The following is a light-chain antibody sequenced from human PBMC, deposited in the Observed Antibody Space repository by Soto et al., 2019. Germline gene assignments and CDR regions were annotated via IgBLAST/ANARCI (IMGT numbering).Light chain of an antibody. V-gene: IGLV1-44*01. CDR3: AAWDDSLNGPV. J-gene: IGLJ3*02. CDR2: SNN. CDR1: SSNIGSNT. Sequence: QSVLTQPPSASGTPGQRVTISCSGSSSNIGSNTVNWYQQLPGTAPKLLIYSNNQRPSGVPDRFSGSKSGTSASLAISGLQSDDEDDYYCAAWDDSLNGPVFGGGTKVIVL.